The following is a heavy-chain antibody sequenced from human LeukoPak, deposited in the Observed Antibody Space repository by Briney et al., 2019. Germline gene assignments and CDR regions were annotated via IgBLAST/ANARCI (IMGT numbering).Heavy chain of an antibody. CDR3: ARYQLLLDAFDI. CDR2: INAGNGNT. Sequence: RWASVKVSCKASGYTFTSYAMHWVRQAPGQRLEWMGWINAGNGNTKYSQKFQGRVTITRDTSASIAYMELSSLRSEDTAVYYCARYQLLLDAFDIWSQGTMVTVSS. V-gene: IGHV1-3*01. D-gene: IGHD2-2*01. CDR1: GYTFTSYA. J-gene: IGHJ3*02.